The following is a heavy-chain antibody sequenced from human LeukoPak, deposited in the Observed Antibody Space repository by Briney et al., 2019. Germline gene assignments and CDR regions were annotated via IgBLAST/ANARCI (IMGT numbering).Heavy chain of an antibody. Sequence: GGSLRLSCAASGFTFSDYYMIWVRQTPGNGLDWVSYISHSGTPIYYADSVKGRFTISRDNAKNSLYLQMNSLRAEDTAVYYCARGGFIAIRSPFDYWGQGTLVTVSS. CDR3: ARGGFIAIRSPFDY. D-gene: IGHD6-13*01. V-gene: IGHV3-11*01. J-gene: IGHJ4*02. CDR1: GFTFSDYY. CDR2: ISHSGTPI.